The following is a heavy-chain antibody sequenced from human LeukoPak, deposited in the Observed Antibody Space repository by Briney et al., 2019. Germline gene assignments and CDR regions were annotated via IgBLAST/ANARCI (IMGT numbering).Heavy chain of an antibody. CDR3: ARGSGSSTRGWFDP. CDR2: ISYDASNK. CDR1: GFTLSSNA. D-gene: IGHD6-13*01. V-gene: IGHV3-30-3*01. Sequence: GGSLRLSCAASGFTLSSNAMHWVRQAPGKGLEWVAVISYDASNKYYADSVKGRFTISRDNSKNTLYLQMNSLRGEDTSVYYCARGSGSSTRGWFDPWGQGTLVTVSS. J-gene: IGHJ5*02.